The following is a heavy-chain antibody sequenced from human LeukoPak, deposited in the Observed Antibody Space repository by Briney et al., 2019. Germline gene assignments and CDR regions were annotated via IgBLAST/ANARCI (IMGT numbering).Heavy chain of an antibody. CDR2: ISYDGSNK. Sequence: PGGSLRLSCAASGFTFSSYAMHWVRQAPGKGLEWVAVISYDGSNKYYADSVKGRFTISRDNSKNTLYLQMNSLRAEDTAVYYCARDGGGYYDILTGYQWGPFDCWGQGTLVTVSS. V-gene: IGHV3-30-3*01. D-gene: IGHD3-9*01. CDR3: ARDGGGYYDILTGYQWGPFDC. CDR1: GFTFSSYA. J-gene: IGHJ4*02.